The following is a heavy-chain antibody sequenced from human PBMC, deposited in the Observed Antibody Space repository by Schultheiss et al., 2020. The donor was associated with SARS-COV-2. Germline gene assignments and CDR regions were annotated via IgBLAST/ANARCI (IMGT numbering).Heavy chain of an antibody. CDR3: ARDRDSSSWGYYYYGMDV. V-gene: IGHV3-53*01. CDR1: GFTFSSYA. D-gene: IGHD6-13*01. CDR2: IYSGDMT. J-gene: IGHJ6*02. Sequence: GGSLRLSCAASGFTFSSYAMSWIRQAPGKGLEWVSVIYSGDMTYYADSVKGRCTISRDNSKNTLYLQVNRLRVEDMAVYYCARDRDSSSWGYYYYGMDVWGQGTTVTVSS.